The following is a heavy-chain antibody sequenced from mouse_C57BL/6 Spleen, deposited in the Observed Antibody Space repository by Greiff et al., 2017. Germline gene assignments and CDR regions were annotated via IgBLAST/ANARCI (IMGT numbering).Heavy chain of an antibody. Sequence: VQLQQSGAELARPGASVKMSCKASGYTFTSYTMHWVKQRPGKGLEWIGYINPGSGDTKYNQKFKDKATLTADKSSSTAYMQRSSLTSEDSAVYYCARSVLSVFGCWGQGTTRTVSS. V-gene: IGHV1-4*01. CDR2: INPGSGDT. CDR3: ARSVLSVFGC. CDR1: GYTFTSYT. J-gene: IGHJ2*01.